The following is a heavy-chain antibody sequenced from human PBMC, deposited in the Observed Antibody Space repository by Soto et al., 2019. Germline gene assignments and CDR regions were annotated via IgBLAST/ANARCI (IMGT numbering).Heavy chain of an antibody. CDR2: INPKTGGS. CDR3: AGTRIAVAGTNYYYGMDV. CDR1: EYTFAAYY. J-gene: IGHJ6*02. V-gene: IGHV1-2*02. Sequence: ASVKVSCKASEYTFAAYYIHWVRQAPGQGLEWVGWINPKTGGSNYAQKFQGRVTMTSDKSISTAYLQWSSLKASDTAMYYCAGTRIAVAGTNYYYGMDVWGQGTTVTVSS. D-gene: IGHD6-19*01.